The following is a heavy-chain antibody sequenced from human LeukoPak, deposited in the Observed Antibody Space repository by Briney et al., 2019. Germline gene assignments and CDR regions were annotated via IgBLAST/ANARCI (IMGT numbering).Heavy chain of an antibody. CDR3: ATRTNNWTAHAFDI. V-gene: IGHV4-34*01. Sequence: SETLSLTWAVYGGSLSGYYWSWISQPQGEGLEWIGEINHRGSTNYHPSLNSRVTISVDTSKIQFSLKLTSVTAADTAAYYCATRTNNWTAHAFDIWGQGTMVTVPS. D-gene: IGHD1-20*01. J-gene: IGHJ3*02. CDR2: INHRGST. CDR1: GGSLSGYY.